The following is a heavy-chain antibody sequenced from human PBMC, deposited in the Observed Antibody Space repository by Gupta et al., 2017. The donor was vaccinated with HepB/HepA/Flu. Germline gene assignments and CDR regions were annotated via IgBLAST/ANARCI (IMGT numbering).Heavy chain of an antibody. CDR2: IYSGTTT. J-gene: IGHJ4*02. Sequence: EVQMVESGGALVQPGGSLRLSCVVSGFTVSGTYMTWVRQAPGKGLEWVSIIYSGTTTYYADSVKGRFTISRDNSKNMLFLQMNSLRVEDTATYYCARAVSNDYVTDWGQGTLVTVS. CDR3: ARAVSNDYVTD. D-gene: IGHD4-17*01. V-gene: IGHV3-66*01. CDR1: GFTVSGTY.